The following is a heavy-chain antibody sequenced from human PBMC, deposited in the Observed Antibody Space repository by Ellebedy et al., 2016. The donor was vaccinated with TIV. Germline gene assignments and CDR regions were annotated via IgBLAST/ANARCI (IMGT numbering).Heavy chain of an antibody. Sequence: PGGSLRLSCAASGFTFSSNVMGWVRQAPGKGLEWISTLSMSDDSTYYADSVNGKCTISRDNSKNTLFLQMNSLRVEDTSRYYCAREGFISGRCGGFDIWGQGTVVSVSS. CDR3: AREGFISGRCGGFDI. CDR2: LSMSDDST. J-gene: IGHJ3*02. CDR1: GFTFSSNV. D-gene: IGHD6-19*01. V-gene: IGHV3-23*01.